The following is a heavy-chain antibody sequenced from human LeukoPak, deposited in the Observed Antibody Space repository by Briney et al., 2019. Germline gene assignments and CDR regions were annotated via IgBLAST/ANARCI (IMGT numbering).Heavy chain of an antibody. J-gene: IGHJ4*02. CDR1: GYTFTGYY. CDR3: ARGSVVVPAAIEYDY. Sequence: ASVKVSCKASGYTFTGYYMHWVRQAPGQGLEWMGWINPNSGGTNYAQKFQGRVTMTRDTSISTAYMELSRLRSDDTAVYYCARGSVVVPAAIEYDYWGQGTLVTVSS. CDR2: INPNSGGT. V-gene: IGHV1-2*02. D-gene: IGHD2-2*01.